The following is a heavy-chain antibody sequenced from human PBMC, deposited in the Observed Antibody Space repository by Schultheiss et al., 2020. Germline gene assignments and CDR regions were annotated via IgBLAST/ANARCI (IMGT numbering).Heavy chain of an antibody. D-gene: IGHD3-10*01. J-gene: IGHJ4*02. Sequence: SCAASGFTFSSYAMHWVRQAPGKGLEYVSAISSNGGSTYYANSVKGRFTISRDNSKNTLYLQMNSLRAEDTAVYYCARPRITMVREMGYWGQGTLVTVYS. CDR2: ISSNGGST. CDR1: GFTFSSYA. V-gene: IGHV3-64*01. CDR3: ARPRITMVREMGY.